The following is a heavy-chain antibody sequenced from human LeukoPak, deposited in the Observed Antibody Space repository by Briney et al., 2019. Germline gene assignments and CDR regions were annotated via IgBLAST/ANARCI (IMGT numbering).Heavy chain of an antibody. Sequence: GGSLRLSCAASGFTFTSYSMSWVRQAPGKGLEWVANIKQDGSEKYYVDSVKGRFTISRDNAKDSLYLQMNSLRAEDTAVYYCARDPYPDAFEIWGQGTMVTVSS. CDR3: ARDPYPDAFEI. J-gene: IGHJ3*02. V-gene: IGHV3-7*01. CDR1: GFTFTSYS. CDR2: IKQDGSEK.